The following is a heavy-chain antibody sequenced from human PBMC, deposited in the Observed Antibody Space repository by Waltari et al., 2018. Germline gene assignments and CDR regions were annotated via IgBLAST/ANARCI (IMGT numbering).Heavy chain of an antibody. CDR3: ARDIDPIGDRFHAFDI. Sequence: QVQLVQSGAEVKKPGSSVKVSCKASGGTFSSYAISWVRQAPGQGLEWMGGIIPIFGTANYAQKFQGRVTITTDESTSTAYMELSSLRSEDTAVYYCARDIDPIGDRFHAFDIWGQGTMVTVSS. CDR2: IIPIFGTA. CDR1: GGTFSSYA. V-gene: IGHV1-69*05. J-gene: IGHJ3*02. D-gene: IGHD3-16*01.